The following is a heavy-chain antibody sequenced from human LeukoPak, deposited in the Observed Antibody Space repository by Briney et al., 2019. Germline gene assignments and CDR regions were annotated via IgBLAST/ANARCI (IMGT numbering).Heavy chain of an antibody. J-gene: IGHJ3*02. V-gene: IGHV3-23*01. Sequence: PGGSLRLSCAASGFTFSSYAMSWVRQAPGKGLEWVSAISGSGGSTYYADSVKGRFTISRDNSKNTLYLQMNSLRAEDTAVYYCAKDAMVGCYDSSAAGDAFDIWGQGTMVTVSS. D-gene: IGHD3-22*01. CDR3: AKDAMVGCYDSSAAGDAFDI. CDR1: GFTFSSYA. CDR2: ISGSGGST.